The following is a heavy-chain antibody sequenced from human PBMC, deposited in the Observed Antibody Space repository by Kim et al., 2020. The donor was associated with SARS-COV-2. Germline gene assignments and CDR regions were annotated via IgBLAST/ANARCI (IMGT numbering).Heavy chain of an antibody. D-gene: IGHD3-9*01. CDR2: IIPILGIA. J-gene: IGHJ6*02. Sequence: SVKVSCKASGGTFSSYTISWVRQAPGQGLEWMGRIIPILGIANYAQKFQGRVTITADKSTSTAYMELSSLRSEDTAVYYCARDYDILTGKTIPLSYYYGMDVWGQGTTVTVSS. V-gene: IGHV1-69*04. CDR3: ARDYDILTGKTIPLSYYYGMDV. CDR1: GGTFSSYT.